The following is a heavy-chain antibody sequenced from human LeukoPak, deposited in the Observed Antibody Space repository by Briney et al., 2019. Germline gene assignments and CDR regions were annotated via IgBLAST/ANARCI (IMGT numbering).Heavy chain of an antibody. J-gene: IGHJ4*03. Sequence: ASVKVSCKASGYTFTSYGISWVRQAPGQGLEWMGWISAYNGNTNYAQKLQGRVTMTTDTSTSTAYMELRSLRSDDTAVYYCARDRLSRGYSYGSYTLDYWGQGTTVTVSS. V-gene: IGHV1-18*01. CDR2: ISAYNGNT. D-gene: IGHD5-18*01. CDR1: GYTFTSYG. CDR3: ARDRLSRGYSYGSYTLDY.